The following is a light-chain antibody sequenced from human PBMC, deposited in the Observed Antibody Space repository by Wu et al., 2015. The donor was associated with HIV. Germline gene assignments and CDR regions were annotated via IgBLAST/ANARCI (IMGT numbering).Light chain of an antibody. CDR2: GAS. Sequence: EIVMTQSPATLSMSPGERATLSCRASQSVNTNLAWYQQKPGQTPRLLIYGASTRATGIPARFSGSGSGTEFTLTISSMQSEDFAIYYCQQYDDWPPYTFGQGTKVEIK. V-gene: IGKV3-15*01. CDR3: QQYDDWPPYT. J-gene: IGKJ2*01. CDR1: QSVNTN.